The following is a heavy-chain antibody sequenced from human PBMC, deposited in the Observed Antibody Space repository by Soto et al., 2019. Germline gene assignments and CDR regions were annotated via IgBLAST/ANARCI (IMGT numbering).Heavy chain of an antibody. V-gene: IGHV4-34*02. D-gene: IGHD3-10*01. CDR1: GGSFNGYY. CDR2: IKHKTNT. CDR3: ARGEWMIRGADYYYYMDV. Sequence: QVQLQQWGAGLLRPSETLSLTCAVYGGSFNGYYWTWIRQPPGKGLEWIGEIKHKTNTHYNPSLRSRVTFSGDTSKNQFSLRLTSVTAADTALYYCARGEWMIRGADYYYYMDVWGKGTTVTVSS. J-gene: IGHJ6*03.